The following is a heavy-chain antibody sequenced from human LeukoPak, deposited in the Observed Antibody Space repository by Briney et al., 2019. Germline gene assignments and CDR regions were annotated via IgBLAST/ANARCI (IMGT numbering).Heavy chain of an antibody. Sequence: GRSLRLACAASGFTRASYAMQGVRQAPDKGLEWVAVISYDGSNKYYTDSVKGRFTISRDNSKNTLYLQMNSLRAEDTAVYYCARDGDSSGYSLFDYWGQGTLVTVSS. V-gene: IGHV3-30-3*01. CDR1: GFTRASYA. D-gene: IGHD3-22*01. J-gene: IGHJ4*02. CDR3: ARDGDSSGYSLFDY. CDR2: ISYDGSNK.